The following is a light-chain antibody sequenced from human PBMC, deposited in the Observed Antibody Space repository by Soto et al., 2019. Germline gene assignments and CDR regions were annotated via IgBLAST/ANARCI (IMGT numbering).Light chain of an antibody. Sequence: EIVLTQSPATLSLSPGERATLSCRASQSVGTFLSWYQHKPGQAPRLLIYDASNRATGVPARFSGSGSGTEFTLTISSLEPEDLSVYYCEQRSNWPPALTFGGGTKVEIK. V-gene: IGKV3-11*01. CDR1: QSVGTF. J-gene: IGKJ4*01. CDR2: DAS. CDR3: EQRSNWPPALT.